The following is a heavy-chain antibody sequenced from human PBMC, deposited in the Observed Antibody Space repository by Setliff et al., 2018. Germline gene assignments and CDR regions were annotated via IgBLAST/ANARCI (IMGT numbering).Heavy chain of an antibody. Sequence: PSETLSLTCRVSGGSISSGNYYWGLIRQPPGKGLEWVATMYYSGSTYSNPSLKSRLIISVDAPDNQFSVKLSSVTAADTAVYYCARHKSNGSGSYPSLYMDVWGKGIMVTVSS. CDR1: GGSISSGNYY. J-gene: IGHJ6*03. D-gene: IGHD3-10*01. CDR3: ARHKSNGSGSYPSLYMDV. V-gene: IGHV4-39*01. CDR2: MYYSGST.